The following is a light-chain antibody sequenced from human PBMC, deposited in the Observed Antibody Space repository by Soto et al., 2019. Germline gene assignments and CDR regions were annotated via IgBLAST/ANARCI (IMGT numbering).Light chain of an antibody. CDR3: QQLNSSPLT. CDR2: AAS. V-gene: IGKV1-9*01. Sequence: DIQLTQSPSFLSASVGDRVTITCRASQGISTYLAWYQQKPGKAPKLLIYAASTLQSGVPSRFSGSGSGTEFTITISSLEPEDFATYYCQQLNSSPLTFGGGTKVEIK. CDR1: QGISTY. J-gene: IGKJ4*01.